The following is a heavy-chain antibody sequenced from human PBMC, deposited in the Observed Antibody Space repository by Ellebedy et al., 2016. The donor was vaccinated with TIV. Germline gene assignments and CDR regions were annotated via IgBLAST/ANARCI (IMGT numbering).Heavy chain of an antibody. CDR3: ARDTVQVPDGDVFDV. J-gene: IGHJ3*01. V-gene: IGHV3-11*04. CDR1: GFTFSHYY. CDR2: ISDSGSAI. Sequence: PGGSLRLSCAASGFTFSHYYMNWIRQAPGKGLEWLSYISDSGSAILYADSVRGRFTISRDNARNSLYLQMNSLRVDDTATYYCARDTVQVPDGDVFDVWGQGTLVTVSS. D-gene: IGHD1-1*01.